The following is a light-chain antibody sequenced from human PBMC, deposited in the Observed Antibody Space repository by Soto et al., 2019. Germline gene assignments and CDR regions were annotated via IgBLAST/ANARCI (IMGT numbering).Light chain of an antibody. CDR1: TSDVGGYNY. Sequence: QSALTQPASVSGSPGQSITISCTGTTSDVGGYNYVSWYQQHPGKAPKLMICEVSNRPSGVSNRFSGSKSGNTASLTISGLQAEDEADYYCSSYTSSSTLAVVFGGGTKLTVL. CDR3: SSYTSSSTLAVV. V-gene: IGLV2-14*01. CDR2: EVS. J-gene: IGLJ2*01.